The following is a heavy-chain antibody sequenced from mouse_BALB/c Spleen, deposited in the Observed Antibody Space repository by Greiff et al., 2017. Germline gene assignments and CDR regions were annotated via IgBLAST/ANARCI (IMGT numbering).Heavy chain of an antibody. CDR1: GFSLTSYD. V-gene: IGHV2-9-2*01. CDR3: VRGGNYERYFDV. D-gene: IGHD2-1*01. J-gene: IGHJ1*01. Sequence: VKLMESGPGLVAPSQSLSITCTVSGFSLTSYDISWIRQPPGKGLEWLGVIWTGGGTNYNSAFMSRLSISKDNSKSQVFLKMNSLQTDDTAIYYCVRGGNYERYFDVWGAGTTVTVSS. CDR2: IWTGGGT.